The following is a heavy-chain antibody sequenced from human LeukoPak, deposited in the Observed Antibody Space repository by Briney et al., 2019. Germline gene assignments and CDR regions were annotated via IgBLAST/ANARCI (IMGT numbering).Heavy chain of an antibody. Sequence: ASVNVSCMASGGTFSSYAISGVRQAPGQGLEGMGGIIPIFGTANYAQKFQGRVTITADKSTSTAYMELSSLRSEDTAVYYCARAYSSSWYWWYFDYWGQGTLVTVSS. V-gene: IGHV1-69*06. CDR1: GGTFSSYA. D-gene: IGHD6-13*01. J-gene: IGHJ4*02. CDR3: ARAYSSSWYWWYFDY. CDR2: IIPIFGTA.